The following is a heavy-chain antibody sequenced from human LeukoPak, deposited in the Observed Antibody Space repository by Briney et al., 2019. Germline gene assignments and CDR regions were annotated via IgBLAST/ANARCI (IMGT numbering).Heavy chain of an antibody. J-gene: IGHJ3*02. CDR1: GFTFSSYR. CDR3: ARDRGICGGDCPPPDAFDI. Sequence: GGSLRLSCAASGFTFSSYRMHWVRQAPGKGLEWVSYITRSSTIIYYADSVKGRFTISRDNAKDSLYLQMNSLRDEDTAVYYCARDRGICGGDCPPPDAFDIWGQGTMVTVSS. CDR2: ITRSSTII. D-gene: IGHD2-21*02. V-gene: IGHV3-48*02.